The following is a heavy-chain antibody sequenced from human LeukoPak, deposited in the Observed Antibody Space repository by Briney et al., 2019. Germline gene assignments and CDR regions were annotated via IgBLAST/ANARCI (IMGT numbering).Heavy chain of an antibody. D-gene: IGHD1-26*01. CDR3: AREIGGASAY. V-gene: IGHV3-7*01. CDR1: GFTFSNFW. CDR2: IKQDGSEK. J-gene: IGHJ4*02. Sequence: DPGGSLRLSCAASGFTFSNFWMTWVRQAPGKGLEWVANIKQDGSEKYYPDSVKGRFTISRDNAKNSLYLQMNNLRAEDTAVYYCAREIGGASAYWGQGTLVTVSS.